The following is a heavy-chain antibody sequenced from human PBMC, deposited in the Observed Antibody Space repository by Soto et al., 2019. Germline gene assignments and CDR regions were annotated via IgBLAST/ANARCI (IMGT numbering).Heavy chain of an antibody. CDR2: INHSGST. Sequence: PSETLSLTCAVCGGSFSGYYWSWIRQPPGKGLEWIGEINHSGSTNYNPSLKSRVTISVDTSKNQFSLKLSSVTAADTVVYYCARGRRAAARGWFDPWGQGTLVTVSS. J-gene: IGHJ5*02. D-gene: IGHD6-13*01. CDR1: GGSFSGYY. V-gene: IGHV4-34*01. CDR3: ARGRRAAARGWFDP.